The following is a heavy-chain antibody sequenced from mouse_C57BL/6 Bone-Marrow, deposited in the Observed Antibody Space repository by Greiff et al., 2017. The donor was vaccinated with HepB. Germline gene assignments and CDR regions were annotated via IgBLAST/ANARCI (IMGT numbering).Heavy chain of an antibody. CDR1: GYTFTDYY. J-gene: IGHJ4*01. V-gene: IGHV1-19*01. CDR3: ARSRGYDYYAMDC. D-gene: IGHD2-2*01. Sequence: VQLQQSGPVLVKPGASVKMSCKASGYTFTDYYMNWVKQSHGKSLEWIGVINPYNGGTSYNQKFKGKATLTVDKSSSTAYMELNSLTSEDSAVYYCARSRGYDYYAMDCWGQGTSVIVSS. CDR2: INPYNGGT.